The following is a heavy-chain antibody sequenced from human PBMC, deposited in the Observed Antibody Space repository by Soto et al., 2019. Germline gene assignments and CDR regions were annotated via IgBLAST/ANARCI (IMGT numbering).Heavy chain of an antibody. CDR2: LSDGGDVT. CDR1: GFTFSSYG. J-gene: IGHJ4*02. Sequence: VQLVESGGGVVQPGRSLRLSCAASGFTFSSYGMHWVRQAPGKGLEWVSTLSDGGDVTYYADSVGGRFTISRDNSKNTLYLQMNSLRAEDTAVYYCAKRVATGSFDYWGQGTLVTISS. V-gene: IGHV3-23*04. D-gene: IGHD1-1*01. CDR3: AKRVATGSFDY.